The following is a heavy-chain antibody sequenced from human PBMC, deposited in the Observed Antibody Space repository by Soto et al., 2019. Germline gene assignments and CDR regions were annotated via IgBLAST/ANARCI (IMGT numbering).Heavy chain of an antibody. Sequence: EVQLVESGGGLVQPGGSLRLSCAASGFTFSSYSMNWVRQAPGKGLEWVSYISSSSGTIYYADSVKGRFTISRDIARNSLYLQKNSLRAEDTAGYYCARDAPPDAYWGQGTLVTVSS. J-gene: IGHJ4*02. CDR2: ISSSSGTI. V-gene: IGHV3-48*01. CDR1: GFTFSSYS. CDR3: ARDAPPDAY.